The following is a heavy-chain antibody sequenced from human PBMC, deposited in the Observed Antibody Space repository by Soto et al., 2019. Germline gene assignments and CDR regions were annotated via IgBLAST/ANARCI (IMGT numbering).Heavy chain of an antibody. CDR3: ARRIGATETFDY. CDR2: IYYAGST. V-gene: IGHV4-59*08. CDR1: GGSISSYY. D-gene: IGHD5-12*01. J-gene: IGHJ4*02. Sequence: SETLSLTCTVSGGSISSYYWSWIRQPPGKGLEWIGYIYYAGSTKYNPSLNSRVTISVDTSKNQFSLTVPSVTAADTAVYSCARRIGATETFDYWGQGTLVTVSS.